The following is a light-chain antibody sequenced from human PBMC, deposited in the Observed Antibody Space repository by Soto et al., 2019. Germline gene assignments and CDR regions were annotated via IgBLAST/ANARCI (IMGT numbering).Light chain of an antibody. V-gene: IGLV2-14*01. CDR1: NSDIGSYNY. CDR3: SSYSTSITRIV. J-gene: IGLJ1*01. CDR2: DVT. Sequence: QSALTQPASVSVSPGQSITISCTGTNSDIGSYNYVSWYQQHPGRAPKVMIYDVTVRPSGVSDRFSGSKAGNTASLTISGLQAEDEADYYCSSYSTSITRIVFGSGTKLTVL.